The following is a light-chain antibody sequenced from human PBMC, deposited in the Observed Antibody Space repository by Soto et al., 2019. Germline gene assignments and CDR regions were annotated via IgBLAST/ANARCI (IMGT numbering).Light chain of an antibody. CDR2: DVT. CDR3: CSFAGGNSFA. CDR1: SSDVGGYNY. Sequence: QSALTQPRSVSGSPGQSVTISCTGTSSDVGGYNYVSWYQQHPGKAPKLMIYDVTKRPSGVPDRFSGSKSDTTASLTISGLQVEDEADYYCCSFAGGNSFAFGTGTKVTVL. J-gene: IGLJ1*01. V-gene: IGLV2-11*01.